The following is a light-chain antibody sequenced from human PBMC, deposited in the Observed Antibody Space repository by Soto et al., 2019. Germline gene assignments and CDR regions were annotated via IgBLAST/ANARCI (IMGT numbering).Light chain of an antibody. V-gene: IGLV1-40*01. J-gene: IGLJ3*02. CDR1: SSNIGAAYD. CDR3: QSYDSSLSGGV. CDR2: GNS. Sequence: QSVLPRPPSVSGAPGQRVTISCTGSSSNIGAAYDVHWYQQLRGTAPKLLIYGNSNRPSGVPDRCSGSKSVTSAPLAITGRRADDEADYYCQSYDSSLSGGVFGGGTKVTVL.